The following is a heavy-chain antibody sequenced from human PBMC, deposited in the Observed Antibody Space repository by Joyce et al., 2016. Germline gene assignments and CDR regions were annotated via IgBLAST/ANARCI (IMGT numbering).Heavy chain of an antibody. Sequence: QVQLVQSGAEVKKPGASVKVSCKASGYTFTGYYIQWVRQATGQGVEWMGRINPHSGDTTFAQKCQGRRTMTRDTSINTAYMEVSRLGYDDTAVYYCARERTGRPTRTFDPWGQGTLVTVSS. V-gene: IGHV1-2*02. J-gene: IGHJ5*02. D-gene: IGHD1-1*01. CDR2: INPHSGDT. CDR3: ARERTGRPTRTFDP. CDR1: GYTFTGYY.